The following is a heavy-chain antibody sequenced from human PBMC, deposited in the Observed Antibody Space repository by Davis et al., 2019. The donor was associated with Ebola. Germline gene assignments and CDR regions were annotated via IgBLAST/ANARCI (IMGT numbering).Heavy chain of an antibody. J-gene: IGHJ4*02. CDR2: INHRGRA. V-gene: IGHV4-34*01. D-gene: IGHD2-2*01. CDR3: ASLHQIRDKDYFDY. Sequence: PGGSLRLSCAVYGASGTDYYWAWIRQPPGKGLEWIGEINHRGRAYYNPSLRSRVTMSVDTSKKYFSLDLTSVTAADTAVYFCASLHQIRDKDYFDYWGQGTLVTVSS. CDR1: GASGTDYY.